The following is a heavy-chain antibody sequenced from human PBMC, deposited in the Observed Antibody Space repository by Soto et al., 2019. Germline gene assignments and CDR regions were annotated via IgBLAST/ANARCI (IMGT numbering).Heavy chain of an antibody. Sequence: QVQLQESGPGLVKPSETLSLTCTVSSGSIINYYWSWIRQRPGKGLEWNGFIYYSGSTNYNSFLKRRVTMPVDMSGQQLALHLNSVTAADTAVYYCASRLTLATTTGDAFDLWGQGTMVTVSS. CDR1: SGSIINYY. CDR3: ASRLTLATTTGDAFDL. V-gene: IGHV4-59*01. CDR2: IYYSGST. J-gene: IGHJ3*01. D-gene: IGHD4-17*01.